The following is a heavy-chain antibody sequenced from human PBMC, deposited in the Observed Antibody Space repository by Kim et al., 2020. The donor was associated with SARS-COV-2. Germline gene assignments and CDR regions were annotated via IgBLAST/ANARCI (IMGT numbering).Heavy chain of an antibody. V-gene: IGHV4-39*01. Sequence: KCRVTISVDTSKNQFSLKLSSVTAADTAVYYCARQMGITMIVVVISTHFDYWGQGTLVTVSS. J-gene: IGHJ4*02. CDR3: ARQMGITMIVVVISTHFDY. D-gene: IGHD3-22*01.